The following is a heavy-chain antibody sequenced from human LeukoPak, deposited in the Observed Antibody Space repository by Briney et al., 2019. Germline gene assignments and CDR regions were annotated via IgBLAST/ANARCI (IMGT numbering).Heavy chain of an antibody. V-gene: IGHV4-34*01. CDR3: ARGGFRRRSSWPTRDFDY. CDR2: INHSGST. CDR1: GGSFSGYY. J-gene: IGHJ4*02. D-gene: IGHD6-13*01. Sequence: SETLSLTCAVYGGSFSGYYWSWIRQPPGKGLEWIGEINHSGSTNYNPSLKSRVTISVDTSKNQFSLKLSSVTAADTAVYYCARGGFRRRSSWPTRDFDYWGQGTLVTVSS.